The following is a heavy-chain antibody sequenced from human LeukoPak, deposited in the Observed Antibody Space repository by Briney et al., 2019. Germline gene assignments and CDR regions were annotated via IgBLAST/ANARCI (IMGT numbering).Heavy chain of an antibody. J-gene: IGHJ1*01. CDR3: AREGPVVEMATGEYFQH. D-gene: IGHD5-24*01. CDR2: IIPILGIA. Sequence: SVKVSCKASGGTFSSYTISWVRQAPGQGLEWMGRIIPILGIANYAQKFQGRVTITADKSTSTAYMELSSLRSEDTAVYYCAREGPVVEMATGEYFQHWGQGTLVTVSS. V-gene: IGHV1-69*04. CDR1: GGTFSSYT.